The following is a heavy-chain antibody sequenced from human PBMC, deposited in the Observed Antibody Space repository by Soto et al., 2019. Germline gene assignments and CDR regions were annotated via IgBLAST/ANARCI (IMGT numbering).Heavy chain of an antibody. CDR1: GGSFSGYY. D-gene: IGHD2-8*02. Sequence: QVQLQQWGAGLLKPSETLSLTCAVYGGSFSGYYWTWIRQPPGTGLKWIGEINHSGSTNYIPSLKSRVTISVDTSKNQFSLKLTSVTAADPAVYYCARDKITGLFDYWGQGTLVTVSS. CDR3: ARDKITGLFDY. CDR2: INHSGST. V-gene: IGHV4-34*01. J-gene: IGHJ4*02.